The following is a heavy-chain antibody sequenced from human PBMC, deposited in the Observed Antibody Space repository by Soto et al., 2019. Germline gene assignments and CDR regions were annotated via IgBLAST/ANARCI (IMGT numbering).Heavy chain of an antibody. D-gene: IGHD6-19*01. J-gene: IGHJ4*02. Sequence: GGSLRLSCAASGFTFSSYSMNWVRQAPGKGLEWVSSIRSSSSYIYYADSVKGRFTISRDNAKNSLYLQMNSLRAEDTAVYYCARDMDGSGWYPGDYWGQGTLVTVSS. CDR2: IRSSSSYI. CDR3: ARDMDGSGWYPGDY. V-gene: IGHV3-21*01. CDR1: GFTFSSYS.